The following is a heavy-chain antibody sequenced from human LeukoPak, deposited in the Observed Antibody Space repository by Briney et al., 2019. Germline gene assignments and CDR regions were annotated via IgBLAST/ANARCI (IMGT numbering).Heavy chain of an antibody. CDR1: GGSISSYY. J-gene: IGHJ5*02. CDR3: ARNPDFWSGYGWFDP. Sequence: SETLSLTCTVSGGSISSYYWSWIRQPPGKGLEWIGYIYYSGSTNYNPSLKSRVTISVDTSKNQFSLKLSSVTAADTAVYYCARNPDFWSGYGWFDPWGQGTLVTVSS. D-gene: IGHD3-3*01. CDR2: IYYSGST. V-gene: IGHV4-59*01.